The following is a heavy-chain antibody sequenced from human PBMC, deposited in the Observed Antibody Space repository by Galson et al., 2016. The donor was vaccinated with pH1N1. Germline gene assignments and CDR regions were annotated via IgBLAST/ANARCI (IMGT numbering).Heavy chain of an antibody. J-gene: IGHJ5*01. CDR1: GASVRSGGQY. V-gene: IGHV4-31*03. CDR2: IYYIGST. D-gene: IGHD3-22*01. Sequence: TLSLTCSVSGASVRSGGQYWTWIRQVPGKGLEWIGFIYYIGSTGYNPSLKSRVSMSLDMYKKQFSLNLRSVTAADTAVYYCARNAWDGSGLNYFDSWGQGILVSVSS. CDR3: ARNAWDGSGLNYFDS.